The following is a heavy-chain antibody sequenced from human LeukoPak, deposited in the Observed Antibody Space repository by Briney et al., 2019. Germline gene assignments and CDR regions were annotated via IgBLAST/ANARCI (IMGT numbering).Heavy chain of an antibody. Sequence: SGGSLRLSCAASGFTFNTYGMSWFRQAPGKGLEWVSSVSPGGVSPNHADSVKGRFTVSRDDSLNTLYLQMNSLRVDDTAVYYCAKRIDIAVVPEAATHQAFDVWGQGTMVTVSS. CDR2: VSPGGVSP. CDR1: GFTFNTYG. CDR3: AKRIDIAVVPEAATHQAFDV. J-gene: IGHJ3*01. V-gene: IGHV3-23*01. D-gene: IGHD2-2*01.